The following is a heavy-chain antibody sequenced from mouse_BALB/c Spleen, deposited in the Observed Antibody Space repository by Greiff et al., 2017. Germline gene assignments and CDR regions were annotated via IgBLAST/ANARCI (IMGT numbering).Heavy chain of an antibody. V-gene: IGHV1-15*01. CDR2: IDPETGGT. J-gene: IGHJ3*01. CDR3: TSPHGYDSAWFAY. CDR1: GYTFTDYE. D-gene: IGHD2-2*01. Sequence: VQLHHSGAELVRPGASVTLSCKASGYTFTDYEMHWVKQTPVHGLEWIGAIDPETGGTAYNQKFKGKATLTADKSSSTAYMELRSLTSEDSAVYYCTSPHGYDSAWFAYWGQGTLVTVSA.